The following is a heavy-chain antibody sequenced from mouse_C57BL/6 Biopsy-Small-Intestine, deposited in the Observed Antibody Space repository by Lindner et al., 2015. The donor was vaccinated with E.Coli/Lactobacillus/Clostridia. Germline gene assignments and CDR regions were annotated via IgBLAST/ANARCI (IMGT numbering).Heavy chain of an antibody. CDR3: ASDGYPWFTY. D-gene: IGHD2-3*01. CDR1: GYTFTDYW. CDR2: ILPGSGYT. Sequence: VQLQESGAELMKPGASVKLSCKATGYTFTDYWVEWVKQRPGHGLEWIGEILPGSGYTKYSEKFKAKATFTADPSSNTAYMQLSSLTTEDSAIYYCASDGYPWFTYWGQGTLVTVSA. V-gene: IGHV1-9*01. J-gene: IGHJ3*01.